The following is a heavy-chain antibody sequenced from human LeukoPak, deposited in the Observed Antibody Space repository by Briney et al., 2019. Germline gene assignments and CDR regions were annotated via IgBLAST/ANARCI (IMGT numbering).Heavy chain of an antibody. V-gene: IGHV4-39*01. Sequence: PSETLSLTCTVSGGSISSSSYYWGWIRQPPGKGLEWIGSIYYSGNTYCNPSLKSRVTISVDTSKNQFSLKLGSATAADTAVYYCARLGKTTVTTSRAFDIWGQGTMVIVSS. CDR2: IYYSGNT. D-gene: IGHD4-17*01. CDR3: ARLGKTTVTTSRAFDI. CDR1: GGSISSSSYY. J-gene: IGHJ3*02.